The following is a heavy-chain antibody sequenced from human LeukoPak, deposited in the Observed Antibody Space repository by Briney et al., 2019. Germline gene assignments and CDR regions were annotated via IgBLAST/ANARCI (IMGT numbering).Heavy chain of an antibody. J-gene: IGHJ4*02. CDR2: IIPILGIA. CDR1: GGTFSSYA. Sequence: SVKVSCKASGGTFSSYAISWVRQAPGQGLEWMGRIIPILGIANYAQKFQGRVTITADKSTSTAYMELSSLRSEDSTVYYCARDAIYSGYDYTYFGYWGQGTLVTVSS. V-gene: IGHV1-69*04. CDR3: ARDAIYSGYDYTYFGY. D-gene: IGHD5-12*01.